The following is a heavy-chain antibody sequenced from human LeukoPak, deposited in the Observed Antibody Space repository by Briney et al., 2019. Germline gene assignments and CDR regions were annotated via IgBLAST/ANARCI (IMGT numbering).Heavy chain of an antibody. Sequence: ASVKVSCKASGYTFTSYYMHWVRQAPGQGLEWMGIIDPSGGSTSYAQKFQGRVTMTRDMSTSTVYMELSSLRSEDTAVYYCARASRQCIAVAGTDCWFDPWGQGTLVTVSS. CDR1: GYTFTSYY. V-gene: IGHV1-46*01. J-gene: IGHJ5*02. CDR2: IDPSGGST. CDR3: ARASRQCIAVAGTDCWFDP. D-gene: IGHD6-19*01.